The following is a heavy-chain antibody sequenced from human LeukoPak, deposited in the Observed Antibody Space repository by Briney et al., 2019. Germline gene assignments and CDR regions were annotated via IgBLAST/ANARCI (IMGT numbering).Heavy chain of an antibody. CDR2: IIPIFGTA. V-gene: IGHV1-69*05. CDR1: GGTFSSYA. Sequence: ASVKVSCKASGGTFSSYAISWVRQAPGQGLEWMGGIIPIFGTANYAQKFQGRVTITTDESTSTAYMELSSLRSEDTAVYYCARVRYNWRLGAGFYYYYMDVWGKGTTVTVSS. J-gene: IGHJ6*03. D-gene: IGHD1-20*01. CDR3: ARVRYNWRLGAGFYYYYMDV.